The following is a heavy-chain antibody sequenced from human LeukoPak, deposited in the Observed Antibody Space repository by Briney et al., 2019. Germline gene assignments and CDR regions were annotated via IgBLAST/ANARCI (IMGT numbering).Heavy chain of an antibody. CDR1: GGSISSYY. J-gene: IGHJ5*02. CDR2: INHSGST. Sequence: PSETLSLTCTVSGGSISSYYWSWIRQPPGKGLEWIGEINHSGSTNYNPSLKSRVTISVDTSKNQFSLKLSSVTAADTAVYYCASYMTTVTTQGWFDPWGQGTLVTVSS. CDR3: ASYMTTVTTQGWFDP. V-gene: IGHV4-34*01. D-gene: IGHD4-17*01.